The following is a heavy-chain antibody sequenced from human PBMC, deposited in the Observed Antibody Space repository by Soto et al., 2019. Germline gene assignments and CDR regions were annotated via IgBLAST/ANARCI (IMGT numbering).Heavy chain of an antibody. CDR3: ARVISEVWFDP. J-gene: IGHJ5*02. Sequence: SETLSLTCTVSGGSISSSSYYWGWIRQPPGKGLEWIASIYYSGSTYYNPSLKSRVTISVDTSKNQFSLKLSSVTAADTAVYYCARVISEVWFDPWGQGTLVTVSS. CDR2: IYYSGST. CDR1: GGSISSSSYY. V-gene: IGHV4-39*01.